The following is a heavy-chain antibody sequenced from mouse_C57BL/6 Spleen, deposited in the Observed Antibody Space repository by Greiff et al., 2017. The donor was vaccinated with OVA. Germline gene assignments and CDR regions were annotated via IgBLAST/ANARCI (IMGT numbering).Heavy chain of an antibody. CDR1: GYTFTSYW. CDR3: ARKDYGSSYSY. V-gene: IGHV1-61*01. J-gene: IGHJ2*01. D-gene: IGHD1-1*01. Sequence: VQLQQPGAELVRPGSSVKLSCKASGYTFTSYWMDWVKQRPGQGLEWIGNIYPSDSETHYNQKFKDKATLTVDKSSSTAYMQLSSLTSEDSAVYYCARKDYGSSYSYWGQGTTLTVSS. CDR2: IYPSDSET.